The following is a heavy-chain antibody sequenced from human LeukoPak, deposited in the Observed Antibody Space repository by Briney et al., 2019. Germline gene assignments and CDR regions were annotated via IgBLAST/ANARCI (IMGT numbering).Heavy chain of an antibody. D-gene: IGHD3-16*01. CDR2: IYYSGST. CDR3: ARLRLDGFGESYFDY. Sequence: PSETLSLTCTVSGGSISGYYWSWIRQPPGKGLEWIGYIYYSGSTNYNPSLKSRVTISVDTSKNQFSLKLSSVTAADTAVYYCARLRLDGFGESYFDYWGQGTLVTVSS. V-gene: IGHV4-59*08. J-gene: IGHJ4*02. CDR1: GGSISGYY.